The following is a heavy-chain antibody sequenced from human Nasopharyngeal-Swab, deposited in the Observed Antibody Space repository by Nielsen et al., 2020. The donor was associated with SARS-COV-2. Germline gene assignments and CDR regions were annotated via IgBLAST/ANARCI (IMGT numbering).Heavy chain of an antibody. CDR1: GFTFSSYS. V-gene: IGHV3-21*01. Sequence: GESLKISYAASGFTFSSYSMNWVRQAPGKGLEWVSSISSSSSYIYYADSVKGRFTISRDNAKNSLYLQMNSLRAEDTAVYYCARERLGELFVDYWGQGTLVTVSS. CDR3: ARERLGELFVDY. J-gene: IGHJ4*02. D-gene: IGHD3-16*01. CDR2: ISSSSSYI.